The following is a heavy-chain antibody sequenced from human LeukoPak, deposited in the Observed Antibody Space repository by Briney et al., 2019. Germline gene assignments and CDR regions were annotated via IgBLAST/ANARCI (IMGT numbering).Heavy chain of an antibody. CDR1: GFTFRSFS. CDR2: IDYSTTRI. Sequence: PGGSLRLSCAASGFTFRSFSMNWVRQAPGKGLEWVSAIDYSTTRIYYANSVRGRFTISRDNAKNSLYLQMNSLRAEDTAVYYCVRGGTYCDSACKGAHYWGQGTLVAVSS. D-gene: IGHD2-21*02. CDR3: VRGGTYCDSACKGAHY. J-gene: IGHJ4*02. V-gene: IGHV3-21*01.